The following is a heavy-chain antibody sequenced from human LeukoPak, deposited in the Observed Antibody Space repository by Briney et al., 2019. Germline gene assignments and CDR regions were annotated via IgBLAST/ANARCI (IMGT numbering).Heavy chain of an antibody. CDR1: GGSISSYY. CDR3: TRGGELMNF. J-gene: IGHJ4*02. CDR2: IYTSGST. V-gene: IGHV4-4*08. D-gene: IGHD1-26*01. Sequence: SETLSLTCTVSGGSISSYYWSWIRQPPGKRLEWIGRIYTSGSTNYNPSLKSRVTISTDASKNQFSLRLSSVTAADTAVYYCTRGGELMNFWGQGTLVTVSS.